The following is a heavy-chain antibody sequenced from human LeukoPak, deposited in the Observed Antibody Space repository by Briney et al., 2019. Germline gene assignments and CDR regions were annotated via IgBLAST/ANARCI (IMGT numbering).Heavy chain of an antibody. V-gene: IGHV3-30*03. CDR1: GFTFSRYW. CDR3: ARGRDSSGWYGFDYYYYYMDV. Sequence: PGGSLRLSCAASGFTFSRYWMSWVRQAPGKGLEWVAVISYDGSNKYYADSVKGRFTISRDNSKNTLYLQMNSLRAEDTAVYYCARGRDSSGWYGFDYYYYYMDVWGKGTTVTVSS. CDR2: ISYDGSNK. D-gene: IGHD6-19*01. J-gene: IGHJ6*03.